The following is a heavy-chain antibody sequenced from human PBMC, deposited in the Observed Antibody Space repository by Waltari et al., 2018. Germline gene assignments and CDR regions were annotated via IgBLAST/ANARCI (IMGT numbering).Heavy chain of an antibody. CDR3: ARGGGGDWEWFDP. D-gene: IGHD2-21*02. CDR1: GGPISGFY. CDR2: IYYTGST. Sequence: QVQLQASGPSLPKPSETLSLICPVSGGPISGFYWSGVRQPPGKGLDWIGYIYYTGSTNFNPSLKSRVTMSVDTSKNQFSLKLSSVTAADTAFYYCARGGGGDWEWFDPWGQGTLVTVSS. J-gene: IGHJ5*02. V-gene: IGHV4-59*01.